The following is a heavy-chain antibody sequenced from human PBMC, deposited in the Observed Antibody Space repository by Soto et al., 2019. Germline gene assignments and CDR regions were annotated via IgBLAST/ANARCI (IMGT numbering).Heavy chain of an antibody. CDR3: AKDARPCTSGVCLHNWVDP. CDR2: ISAYNGNT. V-gene: IGHV1-18*01. CDR1: GYTFTSYG. J-gene: IGHJ5*02. Sequence: ASVKVSCKASGYTFTSYGISWVRQAPGQGLEWMGWISAYNGNTNYAQKLQGRVTMTTDTSTSTAYMELRSLRSDDTAVYYCAKDARPCTSGVCLHNWVDPWGQGTLVTVSS. D-gene: IGHD2-8*01.